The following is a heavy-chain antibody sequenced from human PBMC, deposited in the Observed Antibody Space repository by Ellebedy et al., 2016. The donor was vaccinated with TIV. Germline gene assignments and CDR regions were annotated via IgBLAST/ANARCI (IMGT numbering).Heavy chain of an antibody. CDR1: GDSFSNYY. Sequence: ASVKVSXXTSGDSFSNYYYHWVRQAPGQGPQWMGIINPLGGHTHYPQKLQGRVTMTTDTSTTTAYMELRSLRSDNTAMYYCARDYITHSSSSWFTTWLDPWGQGTLVTVSS. J-gene: IGHJ5*02. D-gene: IGHD6-13*01. CDR2: INPLGGHT. CDR3: ARDYITHSSSSWFTTWLDP. V-gene: IGHV1-46*01.